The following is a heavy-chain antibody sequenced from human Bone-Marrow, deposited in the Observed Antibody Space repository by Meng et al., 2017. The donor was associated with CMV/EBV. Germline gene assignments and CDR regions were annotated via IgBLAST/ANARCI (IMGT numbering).Heavy chain of an antibody. J-gene: IGHJ4*02. Sequence: GGSLRLSCAASGFTFSTYSMNWVRQAPGKGLEWVSYISSSTNTIYYADSVKGRFTISRDNAKNSLYLQMNSLRAEDTAVYFCARWGSFDKWGQGTLVTLFS. D-gene: IGHD7-27*01. CDR1: GFTFSTYS. CDR2: ISSSTNTI. CDR3: ARWGSFDK. V-gene: IGHV3-48*01.